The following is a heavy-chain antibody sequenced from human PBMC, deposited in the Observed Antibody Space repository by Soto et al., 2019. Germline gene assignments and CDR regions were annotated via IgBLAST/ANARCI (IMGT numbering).Heavy chain of an antibody. CDR2: INPSGGST. Sequence: QVQLVQSGAEVKKPGASVKVSCKASGYIFTNHYIHWVRQAPGQGLEWMGIINPSGGSTNYLQKFQGRSSMTRYTSTSTVHMELSSLRSEDTAVYFCASADYSDSSGFYYDCWGQGSLVTVSS. CDR3: ASADYSDSSGFYYDC. V-gene: IGHV1-46*01. CDR1: GYIFTNHY. J-gene: IGHJ4*02. D-gene: IGHD3-22*01.